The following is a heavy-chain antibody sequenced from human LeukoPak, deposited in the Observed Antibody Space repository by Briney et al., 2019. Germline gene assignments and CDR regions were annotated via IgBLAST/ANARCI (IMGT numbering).Heavy chain of an antibody. CDR1: GFIFSSYW. J-gene: IGHJ4*01. Sequence: PGGSLRLSCAASGFIFSSYWMSWVRQAPGKGLEWVANIKEDGSEKYYVDSVKGRFTISRDNAKKSLYLQMNSLRAEDTAVYYCAREEINLWPLRAFDYWGHGTLVTVSS. V-gene: IGHV3-7*01. D-gene: IGHD3-10*01. CDR2: IKEDGSEK. CDR3: AREEINLWPLRAFDY.